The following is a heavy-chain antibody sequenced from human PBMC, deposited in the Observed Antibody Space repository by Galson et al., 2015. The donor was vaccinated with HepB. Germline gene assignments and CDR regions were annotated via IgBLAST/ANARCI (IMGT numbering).Heavy chain of an antibody. CDR2: INPSGGNT. CDR1: GYTFTTNY. D-gene: IGHD5-24*01. J-gene: IGHJ5*02. CDR3: GRGRRRERGDWFDP. Sequence: SVKVSCKASGYTFTTNYMHWVRQAPGQGLEWMGMINPSGGNTIYAQKFQGRVTMTRDTSTSTVYMELRSLRSDDTAVYYCGRGRRRERGDWFDPWGQGTLVTVSS. V-gene: IGHV1-46*01.